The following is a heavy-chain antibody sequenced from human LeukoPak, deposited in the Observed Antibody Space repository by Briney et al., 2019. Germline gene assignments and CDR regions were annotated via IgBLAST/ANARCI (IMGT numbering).Heavy chain of an antibody. V-gene: IGHV4-31*03. J-gene: IGHJ4*02. CDR3: ARVLRTHGPVGWLGYFDY. CDR2: IYYSGST. CDR1: GGSISSGGYY. D-gene: IGHD5-12*01. Sequence: SQTLSLTCTVSGGSISSGGYYWSWIRQHPGKGLEWIGYIYYSGSTYYNPSLKSRVTISVDTSKNQFSLKLSSVTAADTAVYYCARVLRTHGPVGWLGYFDYWGQGTLVTVSS.